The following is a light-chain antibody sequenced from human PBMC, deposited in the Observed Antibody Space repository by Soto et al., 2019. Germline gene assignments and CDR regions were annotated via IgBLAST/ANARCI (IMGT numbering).Light chain of an antibody. Sequence: DIVMTQSPDSLAVSLGERATINCKSSQSVLYSSNNKNYLGWYQQKSGQPPKLLIYWASTREPGVPDRFSGSGSGTDFTLSISSLQAEDVAVYYCQQFHSTPQTFGQGTKLEIK. CDR2: WAS. J-gene: IGKJ2*01. CDR1: QSVLYSSNNKNY. CDR3: QQFHSTPQT. V-gene: IGKV4-1*01.